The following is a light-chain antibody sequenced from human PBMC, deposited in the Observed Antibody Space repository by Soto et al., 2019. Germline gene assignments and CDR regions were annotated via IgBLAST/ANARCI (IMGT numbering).Light chain of an antibody. CDR3: SSYAGTNNLV. CDR1: SSDVGGYNY. CDR2: EVS. Sequence: HSVLTQPPSASGSPGQSVTISCTGTSSDVGGYNYVSWYLQHPGKAPKLMIYEVSKRPSGVPDRFSGSKSGNTASLTVSGLQAEDEADYYCSSYAGTNNLVFGGGTKLTVL. J-gene: IGLJ2*01. V-gene: IGLV2-8*01.